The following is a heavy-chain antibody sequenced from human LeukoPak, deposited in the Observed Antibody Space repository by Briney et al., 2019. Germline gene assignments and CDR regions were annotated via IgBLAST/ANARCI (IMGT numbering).Heavy chain of an antibody. CDR2: VYPGDSDT. J-gene: IGHJ5*02. D-gene: IGHD6-19*01. CDR3: ARSGGASGWNVGWFDP. Sequence: GESLKISCKGSGYSFSSYWIGWVRQMPGKGLEWMGIVYPGDSDTRYSPSFQGQVTISADKSISTAYLQWSRLQASDTAIYYCARSGGASGWNVGWFDPWGQGTLVTVSS. CDR1: GYSFSSYW. V-gene: IGHV5-51*01.